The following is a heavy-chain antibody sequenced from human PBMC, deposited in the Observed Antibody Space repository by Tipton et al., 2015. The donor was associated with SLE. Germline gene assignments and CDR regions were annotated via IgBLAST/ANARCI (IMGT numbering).Heavy chain of an antibody. D-gene: IGHD7-27*01. Sequence: GLVKPSETLSLTCSVSGGSISRSVHYWGWIRQPPGKGLEWIGEIFHTGSTNYNPSLKSRVSISVDKSKNQFSLKLTSVTAADTAVYYCARSALGYGMDVWGQGTTVIVSS. V-gene: IGHV4-39*07. CDR1: GGSISRSVHY. J-gene: IGHJ6*02. CDR3: ARSALGYGMDV. CDR2: IFHTGST.